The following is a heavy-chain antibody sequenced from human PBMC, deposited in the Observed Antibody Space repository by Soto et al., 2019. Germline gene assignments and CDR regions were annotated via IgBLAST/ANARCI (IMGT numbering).Heavy chain of an antibody. J-gene: IGHJ4*02. Sequence: PGGSLRLSCTASGFTFGDYAMSWVRQAPGKGLEWVGFIRSKAYGGTTEYAASVKGRFTISRDDSKSIAYLQMNSLKTEDTAVYYCTTTRKPGIAVDGLDYWGQGTPVPVSS. CDR1: GFTFGDYA. CDR3: TTTRKPGIAVDGLDY. V-gene: IGHV3-49*04. CDR2: IRSKAYGGTT. D-gene: IGHD6-19*01.